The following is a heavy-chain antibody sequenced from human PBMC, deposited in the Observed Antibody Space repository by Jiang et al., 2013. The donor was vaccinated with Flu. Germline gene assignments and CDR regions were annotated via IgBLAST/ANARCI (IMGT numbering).Heavy chain of an antibody. CDR1: GFTFSSFW. V-gene: IGHV3-7*03. D-gene: IGHD6-13*01. CDR3: ARRSQQLVS. CDR2: MNQDGSEK. J-gene: IGHJ5*02. Sequence: QLVESGGGLVQPGGSLRLTCVASGFTFSSFWMSWVRQAPGKGLDWVANMNQDGSEKSYGDSVKGRFTISRDNSKNSLYLEMNSLRADDTAVYYCARRSQQLVSWGQGVLVTVSS.